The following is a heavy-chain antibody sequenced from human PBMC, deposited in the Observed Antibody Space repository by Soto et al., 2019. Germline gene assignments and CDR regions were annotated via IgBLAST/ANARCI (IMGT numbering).Heavy chain of an antibody. CDR1: GGSISSGGYY. Sequence: SETLSLTCTVSGGSISSGGYYWSWIRQHPGKGLEWIGYIYYSGSTYYNPSLKSRVTISVDTSKNQFSLKLSSVTAADTAVYYCARDGCSGGSCYASNWFDPWGQGTLVTVSS. D-gene: IGHD2-15*01. J-gene: IGHJ5*02. V-gene: IGHV4-31*03. CDR3: ARDGCSGGSCYASNWFDP. CDR2: IYYSGST.